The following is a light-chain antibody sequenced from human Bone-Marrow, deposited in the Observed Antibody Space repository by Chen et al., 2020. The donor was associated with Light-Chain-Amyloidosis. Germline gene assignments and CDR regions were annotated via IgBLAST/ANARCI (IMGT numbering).Light chain of an antibody. CDR1: DLPTKY. J-gene: IGLJ2*01. CDR2: RDT. V-gene: IGLV3-25*03. CDR3: QSADSSGTYEVI. Sequence: SYELTPPPSVSVSLGQKARITCSGDDLPTKYAYWYQQKPGQAPVLVIHRDTERPSGISERFSGSSSGTTATLTISGVQAEDEADYHCQSADSSGTYEVIFGGGTKLTVL.